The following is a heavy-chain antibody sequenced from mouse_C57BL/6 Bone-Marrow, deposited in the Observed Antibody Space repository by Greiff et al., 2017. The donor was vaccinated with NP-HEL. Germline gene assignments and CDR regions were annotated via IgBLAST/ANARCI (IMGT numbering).Heavy chain of an antibody. V-gene: IGHV5-6*01. CDR3: ERHAPYDYGPSSYWYFDV. CDR1: GFTFSSYG. CDR2: ISSGSSYT. J-gene: IGHJ1*03. Sequence: DVHLVESGGDLVKPGGSLKLSCAASGFTFSSYGMSWVRQTPDKRLEWVATISSGSSYTYYPASVKGRFTISAANAKNTAYLQMSSLKSEDTAMYYCERHAPYDYGPSSYWYFDVWGTGTTVTVSS. D-gene: IGHD2-4*01.